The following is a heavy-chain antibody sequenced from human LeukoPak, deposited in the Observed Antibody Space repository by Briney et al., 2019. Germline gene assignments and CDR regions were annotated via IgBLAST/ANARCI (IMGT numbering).Heavy chain of an antibody. CDR3: AKGASVDTAMVR. CDR1: GFTFINYA. V-gene: IGHV3-23*01. CDR2: IGGSGGST. Sequence: PGGSLRLSCAASGFTFINYAMSWVRQAPGKGLGWVSGIGGSGGSTYYADSVKGRFTISRDNSKNTLYLQMNSLRVEDTAVYYCAKGASVDTAMVRWGQGTLVTVSS. J-gene: IGHJ4*02. D-gene: IGHD5-18*01.